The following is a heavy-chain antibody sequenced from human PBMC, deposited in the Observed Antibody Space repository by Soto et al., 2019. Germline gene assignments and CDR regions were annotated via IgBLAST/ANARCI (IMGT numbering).Heavy chain of an antibody. CDR1: GGSISRGGYF. CDR2: IYYSGTT. CDR3: ARVESSGTFDY. V-gene: IGHV4-31*03. D-gene: IGHD3-10*01. J-gene: IGHJ4*02. Sequence: QLQLQESGPGLVKPSQTLSLTCTVSGGSISRGGYFWSWIRQHPGKGLEWIGYIYYSGTTYYNPSLKSRLTISVDTSKNQFSLNLMSVTAADTALYYCARVESSGTFDYWGQGNLVTVSS.